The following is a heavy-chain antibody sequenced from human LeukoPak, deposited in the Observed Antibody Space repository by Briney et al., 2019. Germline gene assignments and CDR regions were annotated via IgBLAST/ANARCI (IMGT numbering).Heavy chain of an antibody. CDR2: INHRRST. CDR1: GGSFNGYY. Sequence: SETLSLTCAVYGGSFNGYYWSWIRQPPGNGLEWIGEINHRRSTNYNPSLKSRVTISVDTSKNQFSLKVRSVTAADTAVYYCARGLIGMATTIDYWGQGTLVTVSS. J-gene: IGHJ4*02. V-gene: IGHV4-34*01. CDR3: ARGLIGMATTIDY. D-gene: IGHD5-24*01.